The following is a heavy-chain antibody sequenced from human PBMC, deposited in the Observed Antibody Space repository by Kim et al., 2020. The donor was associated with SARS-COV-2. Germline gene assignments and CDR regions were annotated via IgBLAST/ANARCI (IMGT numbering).Heavy chain of an antibody. V-gene: IGHV3-66*01. CDR3: ATVNRQRWFDY. CDR2: IYSGGSA. Sequence: GGSLRLSCTVSGFTVSNNYMSWVRQAPGKGLEWVSIIYSGGSAYYADSVKGRFTVSRDTSKNTLYLQLNSLRVEDTAVYYCATVNRQRWFDYWGQGTLVT. D-gene: IGHD2-15*01. CDR1: GFTVSNNY. J-gene: IGHJ4*02.